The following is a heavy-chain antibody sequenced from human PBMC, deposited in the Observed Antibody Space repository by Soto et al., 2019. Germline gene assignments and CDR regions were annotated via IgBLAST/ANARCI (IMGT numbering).Heavy chain of an antibody. D-gene: IGHD1-26*01. J-gene: IGHJ4*01. CDR3: ARVVLVGATPDYFDH. CDR1: GFTVSRNF. Sequence: EVQLVESGGGLIQPGGSLRLSCAVSGFTVSRNFMSWIRQAPGKGLQWVSILYSGGTTYYTDSVKGRFTISGDNSKDTVSLQLNSLRVEDTATYYCARVVLVGATPDYFDHWGQGTLVSVSS. CDR2: LYSGGTT. V-gene: IGHV3-53*01.